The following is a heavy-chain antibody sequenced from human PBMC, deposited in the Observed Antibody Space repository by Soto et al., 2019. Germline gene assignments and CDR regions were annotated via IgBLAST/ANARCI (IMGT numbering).Heavy chain of an antibody. V-gene: IGHV4-39*01. J-gene: IGHJ6*02. Sequence: PSETLSLTCTVSGGSISSSSYYWGWIRQPPGKGLEWIGSIYYSGSTYYNPSLKSRVTISVDTSKNQFSLKLSSVTAADTAVYYCASTGDRYYYHGMDVWGQGTTVTVSS. CDR2: IYYSGST. CDR1: GGSISSSSYY. D-gene: IGHD4-17*01. CDR3: ASTGDRYYYHGMDV.